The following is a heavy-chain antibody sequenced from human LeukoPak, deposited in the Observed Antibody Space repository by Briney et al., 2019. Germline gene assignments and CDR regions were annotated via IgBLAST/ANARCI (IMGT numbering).Heavy chain of an antibody. Sequence: RGESLKISCKSSGYSFTNYWIGWVRQMPGKGLEWMGIIYPGDSDTRYSPSFQGQVTILADKSISTAYLQWSSLKASDTAMYYCARRIAAGTGGYYFDYWGQGTLVTVSS. CDR2: IYPGDSDT. J-gene: IGHJ4*02. D-gene: IGHD6-13*01. V-gene: IGHV5-51*01. CDR3: ARRIAAGTGGYYFDY. CDR1: GYSFTNYW.